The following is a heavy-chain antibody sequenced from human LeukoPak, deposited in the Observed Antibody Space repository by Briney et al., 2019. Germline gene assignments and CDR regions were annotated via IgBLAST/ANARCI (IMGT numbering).Heavy chain of an antibody. CDR3: AIPRVAAAGNWFDP. J-gene: IGHJ5*02. CDR1: GYTFTSYD. CDR2: MNPNSGNT. D-gene: IGHD6-13*01. V-gene: IGHV1-8*01. Sequence: ASVKVSCKASGYTFTSYDINWVRQATGQGLEWMGWMNPNSGNTGYAQKFQGRVTMTRNTSISTAYMELSSLRSEDTAVYYCAIPRVAAAGNWFDPWGQGTLVTVSS.